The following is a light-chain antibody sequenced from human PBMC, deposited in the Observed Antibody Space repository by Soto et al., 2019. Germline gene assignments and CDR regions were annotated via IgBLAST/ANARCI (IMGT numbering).Light chain of an antibody. J-gene: IGLJ1*01. CDR3: CSYAGSRTYV. CDR1: SSDVGSYNL. Sequence: QSVLTQPASVSGSPGQSITISCTGTSSDVGSYNLVSWYQHHPGKAPKLMIYEGSKRPSGVSDRFSGSKSGNTASLTISGLHAEDEADYYCCSYAGSRTYVFGTGTQLTVL. V-gene: IGLV2-23*01. CDR2: EGS.